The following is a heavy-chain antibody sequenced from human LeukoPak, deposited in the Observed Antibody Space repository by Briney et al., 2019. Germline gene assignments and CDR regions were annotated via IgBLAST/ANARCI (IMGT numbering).Heavy chain of an antibody. CDR2: IRSKVNSYAT. Sequence: GGSLRLSCAASGFTFSGSAIHWVRQASGKGLEWFGRIRSKVNSYATAYAASVQGRFAISRDDSKNTAYLQMNSLNTEDTAVYYCTNSRGDYYYYGMDVLGQGTTVTVSS. CDR3: TNSRGDYYYYGMDV. J-gene: IGHJ6*02. CDR1: GFTFSGSA. D-gene: IGHD3-10*01. V-gene: IGHV3-73*01.